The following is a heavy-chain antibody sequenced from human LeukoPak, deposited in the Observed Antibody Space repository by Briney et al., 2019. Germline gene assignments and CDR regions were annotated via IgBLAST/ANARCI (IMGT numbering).Heavy chain of an antibody. D-gene: IGHD5-12*01. Sequence: PGGSLRLSCAASGFTFSSYGMHWVRQAPGKGLEWVAVISDDGSNKYYADSVKGRFTIHRDNSKNTLYLQMNSLRAEDTAVYYCAKVDSGGYEYDYWGQGTLVTVS. CDR2: ISDDGSNK. J-gene: IGHJ4*02. CDR1: GFTFSSYG. V-gene: IGHV3-30*18. CDR3: AKVDSGGYEYDY.